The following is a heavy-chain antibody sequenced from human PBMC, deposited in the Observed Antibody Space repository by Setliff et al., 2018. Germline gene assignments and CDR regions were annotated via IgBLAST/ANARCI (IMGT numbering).Heavy chain of an antibody. D-gene: IGHD6-19*01. V-gene: IGHV4-61*09. Sequence: PSETLSLTCSVSGGSISSGSDYWTWIRQPAGKGLEWIGHVYTSGSTKYSSSLKSRVTISVDTSKNQFSLRLNSVTAADTAVYYCARAISGWYSAHYYYMDVWGKGTTVTVSS. CDR3: ARAISGWYSAHYYYMDV. CDR1: GGSISSGSDY. J-gene: IGHJ6*03. CDR2: VYTSGST.